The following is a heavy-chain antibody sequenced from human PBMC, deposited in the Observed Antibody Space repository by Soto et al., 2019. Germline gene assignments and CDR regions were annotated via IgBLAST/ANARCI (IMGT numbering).Heavy chain of an antibody. Sequence: QVQLVQSGAEVKKPGSSVKVSCKASGGTFNSYAISWVRQAPGQGLEWMGGIIPIFGTAKYAQKFQGRVTITAAESTSTAYMELSSLGSEDTAVYYCARPMRYSYDSSGLSAWFDPWGQGTLVTVSS. V-gene: IGHV1-69*12. CDR2: IIPIFGTA. J-gene: IGHJ5*02. CDR1: GGTFNSYA. CDR3: ARPMRYSYDSSGLSAWFDP. D-gene: IGHD3-22*01.